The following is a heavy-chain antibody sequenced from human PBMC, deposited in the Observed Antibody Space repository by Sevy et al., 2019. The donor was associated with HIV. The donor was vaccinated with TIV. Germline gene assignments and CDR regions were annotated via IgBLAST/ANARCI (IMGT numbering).Heavy chain of an antibody. CDR1: GFTFSSYA. J-gene: IGHJ4*02. CDR2: ISVGGHVT. D-gene: IGHD3-9*01. CDR3: AKSISADPVLYYFDY. Sequence: GGSLRLSCAASGFTFSSYAMNWVRQAPGKGLEWVSAISVGGHVTKYADSVKGWFTISRDNSRNILYLQMNSLRAEDTAVYYCAKSISADPVLYYFDYWGQGTLVTVSS. V-gene: IGHV3-23*01.